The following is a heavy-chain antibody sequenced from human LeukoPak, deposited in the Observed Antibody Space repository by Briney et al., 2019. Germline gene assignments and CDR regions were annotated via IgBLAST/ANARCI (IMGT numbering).Heavy chain of an antibody. CDR3: ARAGGNSGSYYYYGMDV. J-gene: IGHJ6*02. Sequence: GASVKVSCTASGYTFTSYGISWVRQAPGQGLEWMGWISAYNGNTNYAQKFQGRVTMTRDTSISTAYMELSRLRSDDTAVYYCARAGGNSGSYYYYGMDVWGQGTTVTVSS. D-gene: IGHD4-23*01. CDR1: GYTFTSYG. V-gene: IGHV1-18*01. CDR2: ISAYNGNT.